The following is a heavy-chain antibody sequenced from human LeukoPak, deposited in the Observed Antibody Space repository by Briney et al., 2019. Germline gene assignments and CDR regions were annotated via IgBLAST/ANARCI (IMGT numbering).Heavy chain of an antibody. V-gene: IGHV3-30*04. Sequence: GRSLRLSCAASGFTFSSYAMHWVRQAPGKGLEWVTVISYDGSNKYYADSVKGRFTISRDNSKNTLYLQMNSLRAEDTAVYYCARVPIKAARPGSWYFDLWGRGTLVTVSS. CDR2: ISYDGSNK. CDR3: ARVPIKAARPGSWYFDL. J-gene: IGHJ2*01. D-gene: IGHD6-6*01. CDR1: GFTFSSYA.